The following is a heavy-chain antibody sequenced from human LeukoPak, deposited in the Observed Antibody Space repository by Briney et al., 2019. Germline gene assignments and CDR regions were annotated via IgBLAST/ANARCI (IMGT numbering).Heavy chain of an antibody. Sequence: PGASPMTSSQSSGSYFPTYWIGGVLQLPAKGLEGMVISYPHDSDTRYSPSFQGQVTISADKSINTAYLHWSSLRSSDTAMYYCARRRIVGSGWYDGAFDIWGQGTMVSVS. CDR1: GSYFPTYW. CDR2: SYPHDSDT. D-gene: IGHD6-19*01. J-gene: IGHJ3*02. CDR3: ARRRIVGSGWYDGAFDI. V-gene: IGHV5-51*01.